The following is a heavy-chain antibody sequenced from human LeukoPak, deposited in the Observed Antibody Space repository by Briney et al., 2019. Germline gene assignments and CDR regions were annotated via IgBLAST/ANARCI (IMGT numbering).Heavy chain of an antibody. Sequence: ASVKVSCKASGYTFTSYGISWVRQAPGQGLEWMGWISAYNGNTNYAQKLQGRVTMTTDTSTSTAYMELRSLRSDDTAVYYCARITMVRGVIITLGVSGFDYWGQGTLVTVSS. D-gene: IGHD3-10*01. CDR3: ARITMVRGVIITLGVSGFDY. CDR1: GYTFTSYG. V-gene: IGHV1-18*01. J-gene: IGHJ4*02. CDR2: ISAYNGNT.